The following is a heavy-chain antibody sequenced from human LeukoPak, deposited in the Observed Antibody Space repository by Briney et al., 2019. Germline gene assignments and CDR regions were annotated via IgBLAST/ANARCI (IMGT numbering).Heavy chain of an antibody. J-gene: IGHJ4*02. Sequence: PSETLSLTCTVSGASISSTDDYWGWIRQPPGKGLEWIGSVYYTGSTYYNPSLKSRVTISVDTSKSQFSLKVNSVTAADTAVYYCAREGYSYGPTLGYWGQGTLVTVSS. CDR3: AREGYSYGPTLGY. CDR2: VYYTGST. V-gene: IGHV4-39*02. CDR1: GASISSTDDY. D-gene: IGHD5-18*01.